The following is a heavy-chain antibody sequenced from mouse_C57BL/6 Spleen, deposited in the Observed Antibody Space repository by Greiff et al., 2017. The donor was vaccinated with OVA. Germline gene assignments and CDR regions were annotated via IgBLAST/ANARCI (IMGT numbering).Heavy chain of an antibody. V-gene: IGHV1-7*01. CDR1: GYTFTSYW. Sequence: QVQLQQSGAELAKPGASVKLSCKASGYTFTSYWMHWVKQRPGQGLEWIGYINPSSGYTKYNQKFKDKATLTVDKSSSTAYMQLSSLTYEDSAVYYCARAVTTVVATAPFDYWGQGTTLTVSS. J-gene: IGHJ2*01. CDR3: ARAVTTVVATAPFDY. CDR2: INPSSGYT. D-gene: IGHD1-1*01.